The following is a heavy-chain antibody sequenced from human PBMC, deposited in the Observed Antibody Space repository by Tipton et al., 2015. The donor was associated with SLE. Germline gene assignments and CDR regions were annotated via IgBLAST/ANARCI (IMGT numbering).Heavy chain of an antibody. D-gene: IGHD3-10*01. V-gene: IGHV4-34*01. CDR2: INLSGNT. Sequence: TLSLTCAVYAGSISGYYWSWIRQPPGKGLEWIGEINLSGNTNYNPSLKSRVTISVDRSKNQFSLKLSSVTAADTAVYFCARGPYYDGSGSYYPGAFDYWGQGTLVTVSS. CDR3: ARGPYYDGSGSYYPGAFDY. J-gene: IGHJ4*02. CDR1: AGSISGYY.